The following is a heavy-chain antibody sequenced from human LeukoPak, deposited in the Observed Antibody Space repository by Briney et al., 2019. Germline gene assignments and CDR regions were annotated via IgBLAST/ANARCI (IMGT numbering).Heavy chain of an antibody. V-gene: IGHV5-51*01. CDR3: ARLEMAGSHYYYYYMDV. Sequence: GESLKISCKGSGYSFTSYWIGWVRQMPGKGLEWMGIIYPGDSDTRYSPSFQGQVTISADKPISTAYLQWSSLKASDTAMYYCARLEMAGSHYYYYYMDVWGKGTTVTVSS. J-gene: IGHJ6*03. D-gene: IGHD5-24*01. CDR1: GYSFTSYW. CDR2: IYPGDSDT.